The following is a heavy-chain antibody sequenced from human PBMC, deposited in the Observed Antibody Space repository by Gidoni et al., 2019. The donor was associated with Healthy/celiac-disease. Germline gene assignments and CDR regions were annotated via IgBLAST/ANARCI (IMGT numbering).Heavy chain of an antibody. CDR2: ISAYNGNT. CDR3: ARDPGADIVVVPAAPDDYYYGMDV. CDR1: GYTFTSYG. D-gene: IGHD2-2*01. V-gene: IGHV1-18*01. J-gene: IGHJ6*02. Sequence: QVQLVQSGAEVKKPGASVKVSCKASGYTFTSYGISWVRQAPGQGLEWMGWISAYNGNTNYAQKLQGRVTMTTDTSTSTAYMELRSLRSDDTAVYYCARDPGADIVVVPAAPDDYYYGMDVWGQGTTVTVSS.